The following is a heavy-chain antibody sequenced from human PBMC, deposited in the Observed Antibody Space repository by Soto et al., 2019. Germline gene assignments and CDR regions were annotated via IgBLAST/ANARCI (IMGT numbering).Heavy chain of an antibody. D-gene: IGHD6-19*01. CDR2: ITVRGDGT. CDR3: VKSRAGDFDS. CDR1: GFAFSSSV. V-gene: IGHV3-23*01. J-gene: IGHJ4*02. Sequence: EVQLLESGGDLVQPGGSLRLSCAASGFAFSSSVMGWVRQAPGKGLEWVSTITVRGDGTFYADSVKGRFSISRDNSENTLSLQMSCKRTDDTSTYEGVKSRAGDFDSWGEGILVTVSS.